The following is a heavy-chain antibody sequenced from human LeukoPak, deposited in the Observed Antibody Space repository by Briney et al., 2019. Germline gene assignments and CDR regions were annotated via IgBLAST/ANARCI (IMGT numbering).Heavy chain of an antibody. CDR1: GFTFSSYA. V-gene: IGHV3-48*04. J-gene: IGHJ3*02. Sequence: GGSLRLSCAASGFTFSSYAMHWVRQAPGKGLEWVAYISYSGSGIYYADSVKGRFTISRDNAKNSLYLQMKSLRAEDTAVYYCARGLMGATNAFDIWGQGTMVTVSS. D-gene: IGHD1-26*01. CDR2: ISYSGSGI. CDR3: ARGLMGATNAFDI.